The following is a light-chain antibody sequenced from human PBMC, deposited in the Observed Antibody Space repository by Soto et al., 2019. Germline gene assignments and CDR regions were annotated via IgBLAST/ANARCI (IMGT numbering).Light chain of an antibody. Sequence: EIMVTQSPATLSVSPGERATLSCRASQSVNNNLAWYQQKPGQAPRLLIYGASTRATGIPARFGGSGYGTEFTLTICSLQSEDFAIYYCQQYNNWPLLTFGGGTKVEIK. J-gene: IGKJ4*01. CDR2: GAS. CDR3: QQYNNWPLLT. CDR1: QSVNNN. V-gene: IGKV3-15*01.